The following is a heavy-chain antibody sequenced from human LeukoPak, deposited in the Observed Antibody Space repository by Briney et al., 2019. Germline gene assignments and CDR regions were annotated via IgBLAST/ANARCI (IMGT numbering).Heavy chain of an antibody. J-gene: IGHJ4*02. CDR2: ISGSGSIT. D-gene: IGHD1-1*01. CDR3: ARVYDNSPPVDY. Sequence: GGSLRLSCAASGFTFSGYAMSWVRQAPGKGLEWVSTISGSGSITYYADSVKGRFTISRDNAKNSLYLQMNSLRAEDTAVYYCARVYDNSPPVDYWGQGTLVTVSS. CDR1: GFTFSGYA. V-gene: IGHV3-23*01.